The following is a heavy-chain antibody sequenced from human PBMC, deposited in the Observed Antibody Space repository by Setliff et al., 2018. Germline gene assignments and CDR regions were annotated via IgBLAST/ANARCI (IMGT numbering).Heavy chain of an antibody. CDR3: ARASRFGTVVYKGDYYMDV. J-gene: IGHJ6*03. CDR2: INTNTGNP. CDR1: GYTFTSYP. Sequence: GASVKVSCKSSGYTFTSYPINWMRQAPGQGLEWMGWINTNTGNPIYVQGFTGRFVFSLDTSVSTAYLHISGLKAEDTAVYYCARASRFGTVVYKGDYYMDVWGKGTTVTVSS. V-gene: IGHV7-4-1*02. D-gene: IGHD3-10*01.